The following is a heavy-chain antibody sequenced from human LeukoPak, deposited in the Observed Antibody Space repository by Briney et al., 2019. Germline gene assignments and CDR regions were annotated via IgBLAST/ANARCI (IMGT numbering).Heavy chain of an antibody. CDR2: IKQDGSEK. CDR3: ARDRSVGTISSGMDV. Sequence: GGSLRLSCAASGFTFSSYWMSWVRQAPGKGLAWVANIKQDGSEKYYVDSVKGRFTISRDNAKNSLYLQMNSLRAEDTAVYYCARDRSVGTISSGMDVWGQGTTVTVSS. J-gene: IGHJ6*02. D-gene: IGHD3-3*01. CDR1: GFTFSSYW. V-gene: IGHV3-7*01.